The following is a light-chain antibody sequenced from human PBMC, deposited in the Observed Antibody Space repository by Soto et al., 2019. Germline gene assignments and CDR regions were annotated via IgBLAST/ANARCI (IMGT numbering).Light chain of an antibody. CDR2: DVS. V-gene: IGLV2-14*03. Sequence: QSALAQPPSVSGSPGQSITISCTGTSSDVGRYNFVSWYQQHPGKAPKLLIYDVSNRPSGVSNRFSGSKSGTTASLTISGLQAEDEADYYCSSYTRSATFVFGSGTKVTVL. CDR3: SSYTRSATFV. J-gene: IGLJ1*01. CDR1: SSDVGRYNF.